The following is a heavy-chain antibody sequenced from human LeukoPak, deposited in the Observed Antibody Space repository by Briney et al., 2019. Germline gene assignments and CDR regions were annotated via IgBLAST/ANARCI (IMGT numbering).Heavy chain of an antibody. V-gene: IGHV1-18*01. Sequence: GASVKLSCKASGYTFTSYGITWVRQAPGQGLEWMGWISSYNGDTKYAQKVQGRVTVTTDTSTSTAYMELRSLSLDDTAVYYCARGDHGGGFDYWGQGTLVTVSS. CDR1: GYTFTSYG. CDR2: ISSYNGDT. J-gene: IGHJ4*02. D-gene: IGHD4-23*01. CDR3: ARGDHGGGFDY.